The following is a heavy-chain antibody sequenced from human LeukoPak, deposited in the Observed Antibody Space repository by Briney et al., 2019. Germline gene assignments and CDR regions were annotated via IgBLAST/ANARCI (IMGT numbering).Heavy chain of an antibody. V-gene: IGHV1-2*02. J-gene: IGHJ5*02. CDR2: INPNSGGT. Sequence: GASVKVSCKASGHTFTGYYMHWVRQAPGQGLEWMGWINPNSGGTNYAQKFQGRVTMTRDTSISTAYMELSRLRSDDTAVYYCARDGEWELPPNWFDPWGQGTLVTVSS. CDR3: ARDGEWELPPNWFDP. D-gene: IGHD1-26*01. CDR1: GHTFTGYY.